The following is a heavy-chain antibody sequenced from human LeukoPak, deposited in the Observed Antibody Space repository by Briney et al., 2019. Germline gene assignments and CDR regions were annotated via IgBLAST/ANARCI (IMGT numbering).Heavy chain of an antibody. D-gene: IGHD3-22*01. V-gene: IGHV3-7*01. CDR3: ARDLRDEYYYDSSGCPDY. CDR1: GFTFSSYW. Sequence: GGSLRLSCAASGFTFSSYWMSWVRQAPGKGLEWVANIKQDGSEKYYADSVKGRFTISRDNSKNTLDLQMNSLRAEDTAVYYCARDLRDEYYYDSSGCPDYWGQGTLVTVSS. CDR2: IKQDGSEK. J-gene: IGHJ4*02.